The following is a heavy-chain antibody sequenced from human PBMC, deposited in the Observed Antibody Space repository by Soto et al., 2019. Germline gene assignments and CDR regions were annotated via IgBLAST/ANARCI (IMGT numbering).Heavy chain of an antibody. Sequence: QVQLVQSGAEVKKPGSSVKVSCKASGGTFSSYTISWVRQAPGQGLEWMGRIIPILGIANYAQKFQGRVTITADKSTSTAYMELSSLRSKDTAVYYCARDVIEGDFWSGYYLAGDAFDIWGQGTMVTVSS. CDR1: GGTFSSYT. D-gene: IGHD3-3*01. V-gene: IGHV1-69*08. J-gene: IGHJ3*02. CDR3: ARDVIEGDFWSGYYLAGDAFDI. CDR2: IIPILGIA.